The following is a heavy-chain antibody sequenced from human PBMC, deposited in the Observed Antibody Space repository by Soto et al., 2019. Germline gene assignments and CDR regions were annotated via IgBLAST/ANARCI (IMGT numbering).Heavy chain of an antibody. CDR3: ARREIQGPIDY. V-gene: IGHV4-28*01. D-gene: IGHD1-26*01. J-gene: IGHJ4*02. CDR1: GYSIGSSNW. Sequence: SETLSLTCAVSGYSIGSSNWWGWIRQPPGKGLEWIGYIYYSGTTYYNPSLKSRVTMSVDTSRNQFSLKLTSVTAVDTAVYYCARREIQGPIDYWGQGTLVTVSS. CDR2: IYYSGTT.